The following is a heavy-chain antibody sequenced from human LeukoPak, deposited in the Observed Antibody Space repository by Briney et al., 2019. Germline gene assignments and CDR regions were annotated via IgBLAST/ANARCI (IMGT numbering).Heavy chain of an antibody. Sequence: GGSLRLSCAASGFTFSSYSVNWVRQAPGKGLEWVSSISSSSSYIYYADSVKGRFTISRDNAKNSLYLQMNSLRAEDTAVYYCARDRRTRYYYYGMDVWGQGTTVTVSS. CDR1: GFTFSSYS. J-gene: IGHJ6*02. D-gene: IGHD3/OR15-3a*01. CDR3: ARDRRTRYYYYGMDV. CDR2: ISSSSSYI. V-gene: IGHV3-21*01.